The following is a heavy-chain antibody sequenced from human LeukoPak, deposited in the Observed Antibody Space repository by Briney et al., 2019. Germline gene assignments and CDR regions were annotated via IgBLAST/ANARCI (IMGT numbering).Heavy chain of an antibody. Sequence: ASVKVSCKASGYTFTSYGISWVRQAPGQGLEWMGWISAYNGNTNYAQKLQGRVTMTTDTSTSTAYMELRSLRSDDTAVYYCARERDYDFWRRDLINAFDIWGQGTMVTVSS. V-gene: IGHV1-18*01. D-gene: IGHD3-3*01. CDR2: ISAYNGNT. CDR1: GYTFTSYG. J-gene: IGHJ3*02. CDR3: ARERDYDFWRRDLINAFDI.